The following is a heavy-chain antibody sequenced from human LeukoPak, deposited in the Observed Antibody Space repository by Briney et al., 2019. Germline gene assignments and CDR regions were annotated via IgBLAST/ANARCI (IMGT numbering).Heavy chain of an antibody. CDR2: ISSSSSYI. CDR3: ARSXXVVDALERGVANWFDP. CDR1: GFTFSSYA. Sequence: GSLRLSCAASGFTFSSYAMNWVRQAPGKGLEWVSSISSSSSYIYYADSVKGRFTISRDNAKNSLYLQMNSLRAEDTAVYYCARSXXVVDALERGVANWFDPWGQGTLVTVSS. V-gene: IGHV3-21*01. J-gene: IGHJ5*02. D-gene: IGHD2-15*01.